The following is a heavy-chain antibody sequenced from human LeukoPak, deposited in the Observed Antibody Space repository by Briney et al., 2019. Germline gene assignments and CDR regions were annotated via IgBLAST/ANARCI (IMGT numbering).Heavy chain of an antibody. CDR1: GDPISTGNYY. CDR3: AALTGYQYFDY. V-gene: IGHV4-61*02. Sequence: SETLSLTCTVSGDPISTGNYYWSWIRQPAGKGLEWIGRIYTSGSTHHNPSLKSRVTISVDTSKNQFSLKLSSVTAADTAVYYCAALTGYQYFDYWGQGTLVTVSS. J-gene: IGHJ4*02. D-gene: IGHD3-9*01. CDR2: IYTSGST.